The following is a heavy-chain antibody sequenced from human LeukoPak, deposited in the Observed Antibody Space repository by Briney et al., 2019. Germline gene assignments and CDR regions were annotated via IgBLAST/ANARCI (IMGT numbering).Heavy chain of an antibody. CDR1: GLTFSSYA. Sequence: GRSLRLSCAASGLTFSSYAMHWVRQAPGKGLEWVAVISYGGRNKYLADSVKGRFTISRDNSKNTLYLQMNSLRAEDTAVYYCARDGGDSAFDIWGQGTMVTVSS. J-gene: IGHJ3*02. CDR3: ARDGGDSAFDI. D-gene: IGHD2-21*02. CDR2: ISYGGRNK. V-gene: IGHV3-30*14.